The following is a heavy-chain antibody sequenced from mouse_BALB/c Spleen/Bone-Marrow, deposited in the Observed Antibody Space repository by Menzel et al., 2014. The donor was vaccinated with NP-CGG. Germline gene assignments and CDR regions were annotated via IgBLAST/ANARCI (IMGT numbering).Heavy chain of an antibody. D-gene: IGHD4-1*01. V-gene: IGHV1S130*01. Sequence: VQRVESGSVLVRPGASVKLSCKASGYTFTSSWMHWAKQRPGQGLEWIGEIHPNSGNTNYNEKFKGKATLTVDTSSSTAYVDLSSLTSEDSAVYYCARELGRGYYFDYWGQGTTLTVSS. CDR1: GYTFTSSW. CDR3: ARELGRGYYFDY. J-gene: IGHJ2*01. CDR2: IHPNSGNT.